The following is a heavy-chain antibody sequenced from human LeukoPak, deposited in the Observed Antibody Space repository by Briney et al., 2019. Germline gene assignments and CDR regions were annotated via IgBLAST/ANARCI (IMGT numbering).Heavy chain of an antibody. J-gene: IGHJ6*02. V-gene: IGHV3-30*04. CDR2: TSYDGGNK. Sequence: GGSLRLSCAASGFPFSSYAIHWVRQAPGKGLEWVAVTSYDGGNKYYGDSVKGRFTISRDNSKSTLYLEVSSVRAEDTAVYYCARGGYFDILTGYYQTQYYYPMDVWGRGTTVTVSS. CDR3: ARGGYFDILTGYYQTQYYYPMDV. CDR1: GFPFSSYA. D-gene: IGHD3-9*01.